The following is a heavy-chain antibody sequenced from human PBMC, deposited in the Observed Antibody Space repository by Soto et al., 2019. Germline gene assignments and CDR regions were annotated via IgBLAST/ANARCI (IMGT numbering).Heavy chain of an antibody. V-gene: IGHV1-46*01. Sequence: ASVKVSCKASGYTFTSYYMHWVRQAPGQGLEWMGIINPIGGSTSYAQKFQGRVTMTADTSTSTAYMELSSLRSEDTAVYYCARSIAAAGTNYYYGMDVWGQGTTVTVSS. J-gene: IGHJ6*02. CDR1: GYTFTSYY. D-gene: IGHD6-13*01. CDR2: INPIGGST. CDR3: ARSIAAAGTNYYYGMDV.